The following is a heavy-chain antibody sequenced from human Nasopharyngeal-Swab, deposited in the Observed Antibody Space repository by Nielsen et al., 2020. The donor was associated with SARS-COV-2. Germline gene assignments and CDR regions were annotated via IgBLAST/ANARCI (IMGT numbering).Heavy chain of an antibody. J-gene: IGHJ6*02. Sequence: RPAPGKGLEWVSYISSSGSTIYYEDSVKGRFTISRDNAKNSLYLQMNSLRAEDTAVYYCSREVRFLDYYYYYGMDVWGQGTTVTASS. CDR3: SREVRFLDYYYYYGMDV. CDR2: ISSSGSTI. D-gene: IGHD3-3*01. V-gene: IGHV3-11*04.